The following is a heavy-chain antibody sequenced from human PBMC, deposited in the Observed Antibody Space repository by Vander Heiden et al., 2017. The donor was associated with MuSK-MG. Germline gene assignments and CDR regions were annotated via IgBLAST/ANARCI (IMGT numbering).Heavy chain of an antibody. V-gene: IGHV3-30-3*01. Sequence: VQVVESGGGVVQPGGSLRLSCAASGFTFSDYAMHWVRQAPGKGLEWVAVISYDGSRIEYAASVKGRFTISRDSSKSTVFLQMNSLRGEDTAIYYCWRSSADSTYHPVDYWGQGTLVTVSS. CDR2: ISYDGSRI. CDR1: GFTFSDYA. D-gene: IGHD6-13*01. CDR3: WRSSADSTYHPVDY. J-gene: IGHJ4*02.